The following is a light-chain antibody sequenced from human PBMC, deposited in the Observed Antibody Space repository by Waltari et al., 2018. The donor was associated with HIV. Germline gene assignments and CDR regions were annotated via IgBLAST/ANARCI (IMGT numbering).Light chain of an antibody. CDR1: QSIGSY. Sequence: IVLTHSPATLSVSPGERVTLSCSASQSIGSYLAWFQQKPGQVHSLLIYERSVRATGIPARFSGSGSGTEFTLTIGSLQYEDCAVYFCHQYSDWPFSFGQGTKLDIK. J-gene: IGKJ2*03. CDR2: ERS. CDR3: HQYSDWPFS. V-gene: IGKV3-15*01.